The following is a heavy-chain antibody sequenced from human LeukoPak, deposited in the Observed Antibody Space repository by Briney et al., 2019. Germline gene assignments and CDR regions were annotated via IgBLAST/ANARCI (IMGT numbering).Heavy chain of an antibody. CDR2: INHSGST. CDR1: GGSFSGYY. V-gene: IGHV4-34*01. CDR3: ARRSAIEGYI. D-gene: IGHD5-24*01. J-gene: IGHJ3*02. Sequence: SETLSLTCAVYGGSFSGYYWSWIRQPPGKGLEWIGEINHSGSTNYNPSLKSRVTISVDTSKNQFSLKLSSVTAADTAVYYCARRSAIEGYIWGQGTMVTVSS.